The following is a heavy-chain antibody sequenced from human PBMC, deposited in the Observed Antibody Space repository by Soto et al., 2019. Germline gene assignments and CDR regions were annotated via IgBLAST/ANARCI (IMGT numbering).Heavy chain of an antibody. J-gene: IGHJ4*02. Sequence: SETLSLTCTVSGGSISSSSYYWGWIRQPPGKGLEWIGYIYYSGSTNYNPSLKSRVTKSEDTSKNQYSLKLSYVTDADTAVYYCARMDYYDSSGQFDYWGQGTLVTVS. CDR2: IYYSGST. V-gene: IGHV4-61*05. D-gene: IGHD3-22*01. CDR3: ARMDYYDSSGQFDY. CDR1: GGSISSSSYY.